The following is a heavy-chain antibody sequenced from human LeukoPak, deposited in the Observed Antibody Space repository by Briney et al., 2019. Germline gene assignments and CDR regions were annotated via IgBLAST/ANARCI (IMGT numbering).Heavy chain of an antibody. V-gene: IGHV5-51*01. J-gene: IGHJ5*02. CDR1: GYSFTSYW. Sequence: GESLKISCKGSGYSFTSYWIGWVRQMPGKGLEWMGIIYPGDSDTRYSPSFQGQVTISADKSISTAYLQWSSLKALDTAMYYCARRVDSSSWYNRFDPWGQGTLVTVSS. D-gene: IGHD6-13*01. CDR3: ARRVDSSSWYNRFDP. CDR2: IYPGDSDT.